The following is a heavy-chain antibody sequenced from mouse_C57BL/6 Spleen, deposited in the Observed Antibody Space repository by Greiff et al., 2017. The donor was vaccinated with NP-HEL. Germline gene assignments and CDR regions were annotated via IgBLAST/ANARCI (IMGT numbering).Heavy chain of an antibody. J-gene: IGHJ1*03. Sequence: EVQRVESGGGLVKPGGSLKLSCAASGFTFSDYGMHWVRQAPEKGLEWVAYISSGSSTIYYADTVKGRFTISRDNAKNTLFLQMTSLRSEDTAMYYCARPQSLYYSNYYWYFDVWGTGTTVTVSS. D-gene: IGHD2-5*01. V-gene: IGHV5-17*01. CDR1: GFTFSDYG. CDR2: ISSGSSTI. CDR3: ARPQSLYYSNYYWYFDV.